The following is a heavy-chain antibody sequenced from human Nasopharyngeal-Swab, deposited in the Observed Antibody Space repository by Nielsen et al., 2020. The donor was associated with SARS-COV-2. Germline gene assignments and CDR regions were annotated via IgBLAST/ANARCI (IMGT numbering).Heavy chain of an antibody. Sequence: GGSLRLSCTASGFTFGDYAMHWVRQAPGKGLEWVSGISWNSGSIGYADSVKGRFTISRDNAKNSLYLQMNSLRAEDTALYYCATGSGYYRGGYFQHWGQGTLVTVSS. CDR1: GFTFGDYA. J-gene: IGHJ1*01. D-gene: IGHD3-3*01. V-gene: IGHV3-9*01. CDR3: ATGSGYYRGGYFQH. CDR2: ISWNSGSI.